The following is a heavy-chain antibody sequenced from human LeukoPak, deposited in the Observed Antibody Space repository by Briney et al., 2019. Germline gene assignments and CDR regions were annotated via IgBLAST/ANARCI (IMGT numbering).Heavy chain of an antibody. Sequence: PSETLSLTCTVSGGSISSSSYYWGWIRQPPGKGLEWIGSIYHSGSTYYNPSLKSRVTISVDTSKNQFSLKLSSVTAADTAVYYCARTRAGFDYWGQGTLVTVSS. CDR3: ARTRAGFDY. CDR2: IYHSGST. D-gene: IGHD6-19*01. J-gene: IGHJ4*02. CDR1: GGSISSSSYY. V-gene: IGHV4-39*07.